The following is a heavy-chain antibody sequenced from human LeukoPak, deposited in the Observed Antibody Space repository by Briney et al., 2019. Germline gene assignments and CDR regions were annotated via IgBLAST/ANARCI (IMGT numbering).Heavy chain of an antibody. CDR1: GYTFTSYG. CDR3: ARERGGYCSGGSCFYYYYGMGV. D-gene: IGHD2-15*01. J-gene: IGHJ6*02. V-gene: IGHV1-18*01. Sequence: ASVKVSCKASGYTFTSYGISWVRQAPGQGLEWMGWISAYNGNTNYAQKLQGRVTMTTDTSTSTAYMELRSLRSDDTAVYYCARERGGYCSGGSCFYYYYGMGVWGQGTTVTVSS. CDR2: ISAYNGNT.